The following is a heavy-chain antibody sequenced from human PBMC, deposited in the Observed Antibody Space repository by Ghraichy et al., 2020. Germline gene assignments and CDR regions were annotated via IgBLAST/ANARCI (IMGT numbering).Heavy chain of an antibody. V-gene: IGHV3-23*01. D-gene: IGHD3-9*01. CDR1: GLTFSNYA. CDR3: AKMSDSLYFQNQLKPGHYYYYMDV. CDR2: ISGSGGST. Sequence: GGSLRLSCAASGLTFSNYAMSWVRQAPGKGPEWVSAISGSGGSTSYADSVMGRFTISRDNSKNTLYLQMNSLRAEDTAVYYCAKMSDSLYFQNQLKPGHYYYYMDVWGKGTTVTVSS. J-gene: IGHJ6*03.